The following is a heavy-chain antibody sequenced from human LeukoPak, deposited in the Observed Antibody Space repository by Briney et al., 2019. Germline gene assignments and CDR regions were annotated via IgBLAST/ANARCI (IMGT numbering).Heavy chain of an antibody. J-gene: IGHJ4*02. Sequence: SETLSPTRTVSGGSISSYYWSWIRQPPGKGLEWIGYIYYSGSTNYNPSLKSRVTISVDTSKNQFSLKLSSVTAADTAVYYCARAPGYCSSTSCYSTFKYDYWGQGTLVTVSS. V-gene: IGHV4-59*01. CDR1: GGSISSYY. CDR3: ARAPGYCSSTSCYSTFKYDY. CDR2: IYYSGST. D-gene: IGHD2-2*02.